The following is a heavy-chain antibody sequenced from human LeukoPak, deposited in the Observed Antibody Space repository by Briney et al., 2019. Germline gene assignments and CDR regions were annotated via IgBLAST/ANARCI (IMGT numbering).Heavy chain of an antibody. D-gene: IGHD3-22*01. J-gene: IGHJ5*02. CDR1: GYTFTSYG. V-gene: IGHV1-18*01. Sequence: ASVKVSCKASGYTFTSYGISWVRQAPGQGLEWMGWISAYNGNTNYAQKLQGRVTMTTDTSTSTAYMELRSLRSDDTAVYYCARVITMILVESWFDPWGQGTLVTVSS. CDR2: ISAYNGNT. CDR3: ARVITMILVESWFDP.